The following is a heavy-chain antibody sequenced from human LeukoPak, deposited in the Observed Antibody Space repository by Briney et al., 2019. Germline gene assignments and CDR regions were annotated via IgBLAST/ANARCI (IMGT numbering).Heavy chain of an antibody. CDR1: GFTFSSYG. V-gene: IGHV3-30*02. CDR3: AKGSYYYDSADYFDY. J-gene: IGHJ4*02. D-gene: IGHD3-22*01. CDR2: IRYDGSNK. Sequence: GGSLRLSCAASGFTFSSYGMHWVRQAPGKGLEWVAFIRYDGSNKYYADSVKGRFTISRDNSKNTLYLQMNSLRAEDTAVYHCAKGSYYYDSADYFDYWGQGTLVTVSS.